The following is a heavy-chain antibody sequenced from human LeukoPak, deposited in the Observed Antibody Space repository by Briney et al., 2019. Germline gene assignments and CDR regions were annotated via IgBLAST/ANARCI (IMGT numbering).Heavy chain of an antibody. CDR3: ARELGYCSGGSRYAYFDS. D-gene: IGHD2-15*01. CDR2: ISYSGTT. J-gene: IGHJ4*02. V-gene: IGHV3-69-1*01. CDR1: GFSFNYYS. Sequence: GGSLRLSCAASGFSFNYYSMNWVRQAPGEGLELVSFISYSGTTHYADSVKGRFSISRDTAKNSLFLQMNSLRDEDTAVYYCARELGYCSGGSRYAYFDSWSQGTLVTVSS.